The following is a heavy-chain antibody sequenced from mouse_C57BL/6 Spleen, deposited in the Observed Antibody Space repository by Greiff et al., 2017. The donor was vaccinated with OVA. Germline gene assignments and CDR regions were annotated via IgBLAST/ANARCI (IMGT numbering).Heavy chain of an antibody. Sequence: VQQQQPGAELVRPGSSVKLSCKASGYTFTSYWMDWVKQRPGQGLEWIGNIYPSDSETHYNQKFKDKATLTVDKSSSTAYMQLSSLTSEDSAVYYCARTYDGYYVYFDYWGQGTTLTVSS. CDR3: ARTYDGYYVYFDY. J-gene: IGHJ2*01. V-gene: IGHV1-61*01. CDR1: GYTFTSYW. CDR2: IYPSDSET. D-gene: IGHD2-3*01.